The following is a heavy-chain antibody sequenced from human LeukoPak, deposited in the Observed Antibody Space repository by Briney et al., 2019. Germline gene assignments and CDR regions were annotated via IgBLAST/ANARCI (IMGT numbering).Heavy chain of an antibody. J-gene: IGHJ4*02. CDR1: GYTFTSYG. D-gene: IGHD3-22*01. CDR2: ISAYNGNT. Sequence: GASVKVSCKASGYTFTSYGISWVRQAPGQGLEWMGWISAYNGNTNYAQKLQGRVTMTTDTSTSTAYMELRSLRSDDTAVYYCAREGGRKEYYYDSSGRPTYYFDYWGQGTLVTVSS. V-gene: IGHV1-18*01. CDR3: AREGGRKEYYYDSSGRPTYYFDY.